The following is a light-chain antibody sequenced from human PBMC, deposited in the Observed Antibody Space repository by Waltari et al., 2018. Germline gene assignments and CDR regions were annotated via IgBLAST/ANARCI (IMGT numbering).Light chain of an antibody. V-gene: IGLV8-61*01. J-gene: IGLJ3*02. CDR1: SGSVSHTYY. CDR2: STN. CDR3: VLYMGGGIL. Sequence: QTVVTQEPSFSVSPGGTVTLTCGLRSGSVSHTYYPSWYQQTPGQAPRPLIYSTNTRSSGVPDRISGSILGNKAALTITGAQADDESDYYCVLYMGGGILFGGGTKLTVL.